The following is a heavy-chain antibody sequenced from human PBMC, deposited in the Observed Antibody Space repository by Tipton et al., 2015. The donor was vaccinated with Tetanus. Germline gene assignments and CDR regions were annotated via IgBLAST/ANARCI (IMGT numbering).Heavy chain of an antibody. CDR1: GFTLRTYS. CDR3: ASSTVTR. J-gene: IGHJ4*02. V-gene: IGHV3-48*01. Sequence: SLRLSCAASGFTLRTYSMNWVRQAPGKGPEWISYISTTGNTIYYADSVRGRFTISRDNANNLLYLQMSSLRREDTAVYYCASSTVTRWGPGTLVTVSS. D-gene: IGHD4-17*01. CDR2: ISTTGNTI.